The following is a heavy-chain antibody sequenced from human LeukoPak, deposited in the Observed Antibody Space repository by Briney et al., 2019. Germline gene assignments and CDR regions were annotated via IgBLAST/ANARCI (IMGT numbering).Heavy chain of an antibody. CDR2: ISYDERNK. J-gene: IGHJ4*02. CDR3: ARQDYYDSSGYPGAPFGY. Sequence: QPGRSLRLSCASSGFTSSSYAMHGVRQAPGKGLEGVAVISYDERNKYYAHSVKGRFTISRENSKTTLYLQMNRLRAEDTAVYYCARQDYYDSSGYPGAPFGYWGQGTLVTVSS. D-gene: IGHD3-22*01. V-gene: IGHV3-30*01. CDR1: GFTSSSYA.